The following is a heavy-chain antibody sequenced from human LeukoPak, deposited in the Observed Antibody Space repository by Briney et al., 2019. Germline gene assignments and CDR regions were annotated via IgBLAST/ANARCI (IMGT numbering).Heavy chain of an antibody. CDR1: GGSISSYY. V-gene: IGHV4-59*01. Sequence: KSSETLSLTCTVSGGSISSYYWSWIRQPPGKGLEWIGYIYYSGSTNYNPSLKSRVTISVDTSKNQFSLKLSSVTAADTAVYYCARERSGSEIFARSFDIWGQGTMVTVSS. CDR2: IYYSGST. CDR3: ARERSGSEIFARSFDI. D-gene: IGHD3-3*01. J-gene: IGHJ3*02.